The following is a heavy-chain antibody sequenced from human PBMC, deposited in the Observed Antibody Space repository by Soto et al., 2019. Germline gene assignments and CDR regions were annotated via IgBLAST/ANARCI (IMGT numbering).Heavy chain of an antibody. Sequence: SVKVSCKASGGTFSSYAISWVRQAPGQGLEWMGGIIPIFGTANYAQKFQGRVTITADKSTSTAYMELSSLRSEDTAVYYCARSQYYDFWSGLRSSGYYFDYWGQGTLVTVSS. CDR1: GGTFSSYA. CDR3: ARSQYYDFWSGLRSSGYYFDY. D-gene: IGHD3-3*01. V-gene: IGHV1-69*06. CDR2: IIPIFGTA. J-gene: IGHJ4*02.